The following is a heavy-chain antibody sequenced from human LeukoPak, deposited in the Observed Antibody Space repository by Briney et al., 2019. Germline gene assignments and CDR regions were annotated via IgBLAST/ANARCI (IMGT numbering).Heavy chain of an antibody. CDR2: IYYSGST. J-gene: IGHJ4*02. CDR1: GGSISSSSYY. Sequence: SSETLSLTCTVSGGSISSSSYYWGWIRQPPGKGLEWIGSIYYSGSTYYNPSLKSRVTISVDTSKNQFSLKLSSVTAADTAVYYCARDLVDIWTAPVYLDYWGQGTLVTVSS. CDR3: ARDLVDIWTAPVYLDY. D-gene: IGHD3-9*01. V-gene: IGHV4-39*07.